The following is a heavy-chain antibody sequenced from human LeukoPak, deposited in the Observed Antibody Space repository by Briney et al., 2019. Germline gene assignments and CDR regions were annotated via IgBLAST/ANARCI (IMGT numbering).Heavy chain of an antibody. V-gene: IGHV4-59*01. CDR3: ARVDPDSSSTLEVFDY. CDR1: GGSISSYY. D-gene: IGHD6-6*01. J-gene: IGHJ4*02. CDR2: IYYSGST. Sequence: SETLSLTCTVSGGSISSYYWSWIRKPPGKGLEWIGYIYYSGSTNYNPSLKSRVTISVDTSKNQFSLKLSSVTAADTAVYYCARVDPDSSSTLEVFDYWGQGTLVTVSS.